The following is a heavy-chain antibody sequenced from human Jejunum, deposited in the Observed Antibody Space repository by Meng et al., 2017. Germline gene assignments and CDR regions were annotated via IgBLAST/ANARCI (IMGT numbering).Heavy chain of an antibody. CDR2: IFNSGST. J-gene: IGHJ4*02. Sequence: QLQLQESGAGLVKPSQTLSLTCVVSGGSMSSSYSSWGWIRQPPGKGLEWIGYIFNSGSTHFNPSLKSRVTISMDSSKNQFSLNLTSVTAGDTAVYYCARGAGDRFDFWGRGTLVTVSS. D-gene: IGHD4-17*01. CDR3: ARGAGDRFDF. V-gene: IGHV4-30-2*01. CDR1: GGSMSSSYSS.